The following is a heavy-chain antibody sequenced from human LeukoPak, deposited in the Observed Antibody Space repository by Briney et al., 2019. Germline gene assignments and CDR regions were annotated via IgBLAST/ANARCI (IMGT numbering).Heavy chain of an antibody. CDR1: GFTFSDYY. J-gene: IGHJ4*02. Sequence: PGGSLRLSCAASGFTFSDYYMSWIRQAPGKGLEWVSYISSGGSTIYYADSVKGRFTISRDNAKNSLYLQMNSLRAEDTAVYYCAKDLDTLVRGVIPWRGQGTLVTVSS. CDR3: AKDLDTLVRGVIPW. V-gene: IGHV3-11*01. D-gene: IGHD3-10*01. CDR2: ISSGGSTI.